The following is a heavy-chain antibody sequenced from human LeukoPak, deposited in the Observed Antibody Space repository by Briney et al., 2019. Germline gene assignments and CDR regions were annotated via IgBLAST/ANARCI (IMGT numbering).Heavy chain of an antibody. D-gene: IGHD5-12*01. CDR2: IRHDGHT. Sequence: SETLSLTCTVSGYFSTSYYWGWIRQPPGKGLEWIARIRHDGHTYYNASLKSQVAISIDMPRNQFSLKLNSLTAADTAVYYCARQVATKGEWAFDVWGQGTMVTVSS. J-gene: IGHJ3*01. V-gene: IGHV4-38-2*02. CDR1: GYFSTSYY. CDR3: ARQVATKGEWAFDV.